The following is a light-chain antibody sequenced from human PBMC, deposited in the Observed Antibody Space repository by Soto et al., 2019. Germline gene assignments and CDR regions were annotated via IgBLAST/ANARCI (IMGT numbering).Light chain of an antibody. CDR1: QSVSSY. Sequence: EIVLTQSPATLSLSPGERATLSCRASQSVSSYLAWYQQKPGQAPRLLIYDASNRATGIPARFSGSGSGTDFTLTISSLEPEDFAVYYCQQFSSYPITFGGGTKVDIK. CDR2: DAS. V-gene: IGKV3-11*01. CDR3: QQFSSYPIT. J-gene: IGKJ4*01.